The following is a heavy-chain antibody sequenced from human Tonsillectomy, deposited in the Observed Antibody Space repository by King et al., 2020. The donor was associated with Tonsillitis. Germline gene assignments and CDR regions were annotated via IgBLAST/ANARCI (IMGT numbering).Heavy chain of an antibody. CDR2: XXXXXXX. J-gene: IGHJ5*02. Sequence: QLQESGPGLVKPSETLSLTCTVSGYSISSGYYWGWXXQPPGKXLEXXXXXXXXXXXXXXPSLXSRVTISVDTXKNQFSLKLXXVTAADTAVYYCARDKITTVVTPGWFDPWGQGTLVTVSS. V-gene: IGHV4-38-2*02. D-gene: IGHD4-23*01. CDR3: ARDKITTVVTPGWFDP. CDR1: GYSISSGYY.